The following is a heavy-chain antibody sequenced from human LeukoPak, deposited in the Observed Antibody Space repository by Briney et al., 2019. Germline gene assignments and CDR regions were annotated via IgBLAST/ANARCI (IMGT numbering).Heavy chain of an antibody. CDR3: ASLASVAGEN. CDR2: ISSSSSYI. Sequence: PGGSLRLSCAASGFTFSSYSLNWVRQAPGKGLEWVSSISSSSSYIYYADSVKGRFTISRDNAKNSLYLQMNSLRAEDTAVYYCASLASVAGENWGQGTLVTVSS. D-gene: IGHD6-19*01. CDR1: GFTFSSYS. V-gene: IGHV3-21*01. J-gene: IGHJ4*02.